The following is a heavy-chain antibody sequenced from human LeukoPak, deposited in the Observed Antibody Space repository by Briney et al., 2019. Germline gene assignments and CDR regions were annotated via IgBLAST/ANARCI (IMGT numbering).Heavy chain of an antibody. D-gene: IGHD5-18*01. V-gene: IGHV4-34*01. CDR2: INHSGST. CDR3: ARGGQLWFPTGYYMDV. CDR1: GGSFSGYY. Sequence: SETLSLTCAVYGGSFSGYYWSWIRQPPGKGLKWIGEINHSGSTNYNPSLKSRVTISVDTSKNQFSLKLSSVTAADTAVYYCARGGQLWFPTGYYMDVWGKGTTLTVSS. J-gene: IGHJ6*03.